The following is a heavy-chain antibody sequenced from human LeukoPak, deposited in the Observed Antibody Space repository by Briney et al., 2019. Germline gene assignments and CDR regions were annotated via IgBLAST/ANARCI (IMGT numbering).Heavy chain of an antibody. V-gene: IGHV4-38-2*02. J-gene: IGHJ3*02. Sequence: SETLSLTCTVSGNSISSGYYWGWIRQPPGKGLEWIGSIYHSGSTYYNPSLKSRVTISVDTSKNQFSLKLSSVTAADTAVYYCASYFDIWGQGTMVTVSS. CDR1: GNSISSGYY. CDR3: ASYFDI. CDR2: IYHSGST.